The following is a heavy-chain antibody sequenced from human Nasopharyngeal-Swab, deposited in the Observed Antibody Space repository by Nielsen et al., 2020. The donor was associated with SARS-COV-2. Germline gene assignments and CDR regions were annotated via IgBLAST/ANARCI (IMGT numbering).Heavy chain of an antibody. CDR2: IDPSDSYS. J-gene: IGHJ6*02. D-gene: IGHD3-10*01. V-gene: IGHV5-10-1*01. Sequence: GESLKISCKGSGYSFSSYWISWVRQMPGKGLEWMGIIDPSDSYSNYSPSFQGHVTISVDKSLSTAFLQWSSLKASDTAVYYCARRSFYYDSGTVRGMDVWGQGTTVTVSS. CDR3: ARRSFYYDSGTVRGMDV. CDR1: GYSFSSYW.